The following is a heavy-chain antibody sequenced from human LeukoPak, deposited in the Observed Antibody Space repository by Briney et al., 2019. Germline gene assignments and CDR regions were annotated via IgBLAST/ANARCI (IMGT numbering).Heavy chain of an antibody. D-gene: IGHD6-13*01. CDR3: ARDSEGFIAAAGIDY. V-gene: IGHV1-18*01. CDR2: ISAYNGNT. CDR1: GYTFTSYG. J-gene: IGHJ4*02. Sequence: GASVKVSCKASGYTFTSYGISWVRQAPGQGLEWMGWISAYNGNTNYAQKLQGRVTMTTDTSTSTAYMELRSLRSDDTAVYYCARDSEGFIAAAGIDYWGQGTLVTVSS.